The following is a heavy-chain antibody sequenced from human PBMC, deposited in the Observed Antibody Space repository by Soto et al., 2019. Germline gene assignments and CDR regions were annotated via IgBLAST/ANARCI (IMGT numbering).Heavy chain of an antibody. CDR2: TYLRSKWYN. CDR3: ARAAVAFDAFDL. V-gene: IGHV6-1*01. Sequence: QLQQSGPGLVKPSQTLSLTCGISGDSVSSNSATWNWIRQSPSRGLEWLGRTYLRSKWYNEYAVFVTSRIAISPDTSKNHFALQLSSVTPEDTAVYFCARAAVAFDAFDLWGQGTVVTVSS. CDR1: GDSVSSNSAT. J-gene: IGHJ3*01. D-gene: IGHD2-15*01.